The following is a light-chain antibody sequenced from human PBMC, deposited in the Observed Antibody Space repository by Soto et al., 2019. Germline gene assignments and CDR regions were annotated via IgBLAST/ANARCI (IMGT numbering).Light chain of an antibody. J-gene: IGKJ3*01. CDR3: QTYNRAPFT. CDR1: QGISNY. Sequence: DIQMTQSPSSLSASVGDRVTITCRASQGISNYVAWYQQKPGKVPKLLIYAASTLQSGVPSRFSGSGSGTDFTLTIISLQPEDVETYDCQTYNRAPFTFGPGTKVDIK. CDR2: AAS. V-gene: IGKV1-27*01.